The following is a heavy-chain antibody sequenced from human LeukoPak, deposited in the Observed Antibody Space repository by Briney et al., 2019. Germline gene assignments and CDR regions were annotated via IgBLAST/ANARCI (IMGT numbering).Heavy chain of an antibody. CDR1: GYTFTSYG. V-gene: IGHV1-18*01. Sequence: GASVKVSCKASGYTFTSYGISWVRQAPGQGLEWMGWISAYNGNTNYAQKLQGRVTMATDTSTSTAYMELRSLRSDDTAVYYCARATYYYGSGPSHYYYYYTDVWGKGTTVTVSS. D-gene: IGHD3-10*01. J-gene: IGHJ6*03. CDR3: ARATYYYGSGPSHYYYYYTDV. CDR2: ISAYNGNT.